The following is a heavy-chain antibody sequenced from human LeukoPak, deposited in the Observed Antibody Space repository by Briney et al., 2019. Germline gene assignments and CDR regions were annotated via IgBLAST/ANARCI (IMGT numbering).Heavy chain of an antibody. D-gene: IGHD3-3*01. Sequence: PGGSLRLSCAASEFTFSTYWMSWVRQAPGKGLEWVASIKQDGSEKYYVDSVKGRFTISRDNAKNSVYLQMNSLRAEDMAVYYCARRAANYDFWSGYNVWGKGTTATVSS. CDR3: ARRAANYDFWSGYNV. CDR2: IKQDGSEK. J-gene: IGHJ6*04. V-gene: IGHV3-7*01. CDR1: EFTFSTYW.